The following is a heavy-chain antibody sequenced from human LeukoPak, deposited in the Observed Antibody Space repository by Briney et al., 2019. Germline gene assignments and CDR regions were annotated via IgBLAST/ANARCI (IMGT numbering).Heavy chain of an antibody. CDR3: ASTYYYYMDV. CDR1: GGSISSGDYY. J-gene: IGHJ6*03. Sequence: SETLSLTCTVSGGSISSGDYYWSLIRQPPGKGLEWIGFIYYSGSTYYNPSLKSRVTISVDTSKNQFSLKLSSVTAADTAVFYCASTYYYYMDVWGKGTTVTVSS. V-gene: IGHV4-30-4*08. CDR2: IYYSGST.